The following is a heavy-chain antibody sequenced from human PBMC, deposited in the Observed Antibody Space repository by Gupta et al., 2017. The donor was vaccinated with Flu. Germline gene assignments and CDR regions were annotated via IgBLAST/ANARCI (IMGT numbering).Heavy chain of an antibody. CDR2: IKEDGSET. D-gene: IGHD1-1*01. CDR3: ARIGRVNGGADF. J-gene: IGHJ4*02. CDR1: GFTFSDYW. Sequence: EVQLVESGGGLVQPGGSLRLSCDTSGFTFSDYWRHWARQAPGRGLEWLANIKEDGSETFYLDSVKGRFTISRDNAKNSLYLEMTSLRTEDTAVYYCARIGRVNGGADFWGQGALVTVSS. V-gene: IGHV3-7*01.